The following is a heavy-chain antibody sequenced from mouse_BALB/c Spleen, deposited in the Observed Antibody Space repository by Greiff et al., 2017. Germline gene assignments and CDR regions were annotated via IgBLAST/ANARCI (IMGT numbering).Heavy chain of an antibody. D-gene: IGHD2-4*01. CDR3: ERRYDYGMDY. CDR2: ISSGGSYT. V-gene: IGHV5-9-4*01. J-gene: IGHJ4*01. CDR1: GFTFSSYA. Sequence: DVKLVESGGGLVKPGGSLNLSCAASGFTFSSYAMSWVRQSPEKRLEWVAEISSGGSYTYYPDTVTGRFTISRDNAKNTMYLEMSSLRSEDTAMYYCERRYDYGMDYWGQGTSVTVSS.